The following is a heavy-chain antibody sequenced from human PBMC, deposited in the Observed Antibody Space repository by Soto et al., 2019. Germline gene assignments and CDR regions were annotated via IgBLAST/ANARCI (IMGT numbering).Heavy chain of an antibody. V-gene: IGHV3-74*01. Sequence: GGSLRLSCAASGFTFSSYWMHWVRKAPGKGLVWVSRINSDGSSTSYADSVKGRFTISRDNAKNTLYLQMNSLRAEDTAVYYCARESTVTIYTNWFDPWGQGTPVTVSS. CDR3: ARESTVTIYTNWFDP. J-gene: IGHJ5*02. CDR1: GFTFSSYW. D-gene: IGHD4-4*01. CDR2: INSDGSST.